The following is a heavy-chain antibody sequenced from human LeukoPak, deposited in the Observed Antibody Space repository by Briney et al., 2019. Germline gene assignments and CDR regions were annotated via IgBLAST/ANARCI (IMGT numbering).Heavy chain of an antibody. D-gene: IGHD4-17*01. CDR1: GYTFTSYY. V-gene: IGHV1-2*02. J-gene: IGHJ4*02. CDR3: ARVGGATVTNLYY. Sequence: ASVKVSCTASGYTFTSYYIHWVRQAPGQGLEWMGWINPNTGATNYAQKLQGRVTMTRDTSISTAYMELSRLRSDDTAVYYCARVGGATVTNLYYWGQGTLVTVSS. CDR2: INPNTGAT.